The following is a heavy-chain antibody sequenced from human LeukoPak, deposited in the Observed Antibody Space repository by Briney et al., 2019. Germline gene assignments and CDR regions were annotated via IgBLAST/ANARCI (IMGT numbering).Heavy chain of an antibody. V-gene: IGHV3-7*01. CDR3: ARVRWGIAVAGTGDY. Sequence: PGGSLRLSCAASGFTFSSYWMSWVRQAPGKGLEWVANIKQDGSEKYYVDSVKGRFTISRDNAKNSLYLQMNSLRAEDTAVYYCARVRWGIAVAGTGDYWGQGTLVTVSS. D-gene: IGHD6-19*01. J-gene: IGHJ4*02. CDR1: GFTFSSYW. CDR2: IKQDGSEK.